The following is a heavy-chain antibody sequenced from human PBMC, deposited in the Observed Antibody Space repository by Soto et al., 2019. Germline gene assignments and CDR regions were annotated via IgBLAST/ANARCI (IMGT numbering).Heavy chain of an antibody. V-gene: IGHV4-31*03. CDR2: IYHSGTT. CDR1: GGSISSGGYY. D-gene: IGHD2-15*01. Sequence: QVQLQESGPGLVKPSQTLSLTCTVSGGSISSGGYYWSWIRQHPGKGLEWIGYIYHSGTTYYNPSLRSRVTISVDTSKNQFCLKPASVAAADAALYYCATVIGNELLGWFDPWGQGTLVTVSS. CDR3: ATVIGNELLGWFDP. J-gene: IGHJ5*02.